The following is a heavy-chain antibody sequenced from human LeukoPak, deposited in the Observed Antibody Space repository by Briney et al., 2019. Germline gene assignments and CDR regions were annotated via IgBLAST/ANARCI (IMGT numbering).Heavy chain of an antibody. J-gene: IGHJ4*02. CDR3: ARGLGSSTFTNDY. D-gene: IGHD6-13*01. V-gene: IGHV7-4-1*02. CDR2: INTDSGNP. CDR1: GYTFTKFA. Sequence: GASVKVSCKTSGYTFTKFAVNWVRQAPGQGLEGMGWINTDSGNPTYAQGFTGRFVFSLDTSVSTAYLQISSLKAEDTAMYYCARGLGSSTFTNDYWGQGTRVTVSS.